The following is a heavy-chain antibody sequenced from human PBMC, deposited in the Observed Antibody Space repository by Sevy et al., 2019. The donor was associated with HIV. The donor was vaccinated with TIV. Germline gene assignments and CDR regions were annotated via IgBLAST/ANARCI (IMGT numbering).Heavy chain of an antibody. D-gene: IGHD7-27*01. Sequence: SETLSLTCIVSDYSISSGYWWDWFRRPPGKGLEWIGAIYYRGDTQYTPSLMSRVTISADTSKNQFSLRLTSMTAADTAIYYCASHDWGRQDYWGQGTLVTVS. V-gene: IGHV4-38-2*02. CDR1: DYSISSGYW. CDR2: IYYRGDT. CDR3: ASHDWGRQDY. J-gene: IGHJ4*02.